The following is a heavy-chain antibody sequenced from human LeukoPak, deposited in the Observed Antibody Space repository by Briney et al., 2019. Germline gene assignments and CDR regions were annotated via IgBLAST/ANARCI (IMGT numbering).Heavy chain of an antibody. CDR1: GYTFTSYG. Sequence: SVKVSCKASGYTFTSYGISWVRQAPGQGLEWMGWISAYNGNTNYAQKLQGRVTMTTDTSTSTAYMELRSLRSDDTAVYYCARARTVGRAVAGTGAPKNNWFDPWGQGTLVTVSS. CDR3: ARARTVGRAVAGTGAPKNNWFDP. V-gene: IGHV1-18*01. CDR2: ISAYNGNT. J-gene: IGHJ5*02. D-gene: IGHD6-19*01.